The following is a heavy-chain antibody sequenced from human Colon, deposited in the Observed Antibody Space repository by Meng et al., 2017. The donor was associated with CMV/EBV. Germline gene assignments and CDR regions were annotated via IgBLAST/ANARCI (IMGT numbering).Heavy chain of an antibody. CDR2: IKQDGSEK. CDR3: MTPTGSSDY. V-gene: IGHV3-7*01. D-gene: IGHD6-6*01. Sequence: GSLRLSCAASGFAFSSHWMNWVRQAPGRGLEWLANIKQDGSEKNYVDSVKGRFIISRDNAQNSLYLQMNSLRVEDTAIYYCMTPTGSSDYWGQGTLVTVSS. CDR1: GFAFSSHW. J-gene: IGHJ4*02.